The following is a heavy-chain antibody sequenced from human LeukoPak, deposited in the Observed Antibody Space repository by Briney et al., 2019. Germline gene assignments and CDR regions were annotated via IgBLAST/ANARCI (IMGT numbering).Heavy chain of an antibody. CDR3: ATIKHGQIFGYFDF. D-gene: IGHD3-16*01. J-gene: IGHJ4*02. CDR1: GASISSHY. CDR2: VIDSVRT. Sequence: SETLSLTCTVSGASISSHYWSWLRQPPGKGLEWIGYVIDSVRTKDNPSLQGRLTLSADTSKNEFSLRLGSVTAADTAVYYCATIKHGQIFGYFDFWGQGIKVTVSS. V-gene: IGHV4-59*11.